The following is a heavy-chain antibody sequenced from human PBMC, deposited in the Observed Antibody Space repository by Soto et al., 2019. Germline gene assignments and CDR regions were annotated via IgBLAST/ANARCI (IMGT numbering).Heavy chain of an antibody. CDR3: AREWYYPDYSHYSTHV. J-gene: IGHJ6*03. V-gene: IGHV3-48*01. CDR1: GFTFSSYS. Sequence: PGGSLRLSCAASGFTFSSYSMNWVRQAPGKGLEWVSYISSSSSTIYYADSVKGRFTISRDNAKNSLYLQMNSLRAEDTAVYYCAREWYYPDYSHYSTHVWGQGTTVTVSS. D-gene: IGHD3-10*01. CDR2: ISSSSSTI.